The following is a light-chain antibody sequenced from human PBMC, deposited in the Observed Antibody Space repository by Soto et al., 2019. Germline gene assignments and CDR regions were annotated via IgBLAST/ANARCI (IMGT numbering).Light chain of an antibody. J-gene: IGKJ4*01. CDR2: AAS. V-gene: IGKV1D-12*01. CDR1: QGISSW. Sequence: DIQMTQSPSSVSASVGDRVTITCRASQGISSWLAWYQQRPGKAHKLLIYAASTLQSGVPSRFSGSGARTDFTLTISRMQPEDFTTYYCQQTNSVRLTFGGGTKVEIK. CDR3: QQTNSVRLT.